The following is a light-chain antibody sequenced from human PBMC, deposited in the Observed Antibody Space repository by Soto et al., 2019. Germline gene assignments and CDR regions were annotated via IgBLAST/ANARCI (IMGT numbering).Light chain of an antibody. CDR1: SSDIGAYNF. J-gene: IGLJ2*01. CDR2: DVN. V-gene: IGLV2-14*03. CDR3: TSWTTSTTMI. Sequence: QSALTQPASVSGSPGQSITISCTGPSSDIGAYNFVSWYQQHPGKAPKLMLYDVNIRPSGVSNRVSGSKSGNTASLTISGLQAEDEADYYCTSWTTSTTMIFGGGTKLTVL.